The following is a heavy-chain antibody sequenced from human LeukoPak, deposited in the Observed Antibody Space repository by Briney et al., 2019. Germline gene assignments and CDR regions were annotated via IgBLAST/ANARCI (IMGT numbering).Heavy chain of an antibody. CDR1: GGSVSSGSSY. V-gene: IGHV4-61*01. Sequence: SETLSLTCTVSGGSVSSGSSYWSWIRQPPGKGLEWIGYIYYSGSTNYNPSLKSRLTISVDTSKNQFSLKLSSVTAADTAVYYCAREVGGNSDYWGQGTLVTVSS. J-gene: IGHJ4*02. CDR2: IYYSGST. CDR3: AREVGGNSDY.